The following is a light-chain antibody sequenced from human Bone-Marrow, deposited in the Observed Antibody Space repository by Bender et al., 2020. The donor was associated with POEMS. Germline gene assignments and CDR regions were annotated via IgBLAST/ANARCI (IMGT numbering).Light chain of an antibody. J-gene: IGLJ2*01. CDR2: EVS. V-gene: IGLV2-23*02. Sequence: QSALTQPASVSGSPGQSITISCTGASSDVGRHNLVSWHQQHPGKAPKLMIYEVSKRPSGVSNRFSGSKSGNTASLTISGFQAEDEANYYCCSYVGSNKPNVVFGGGTKLTVL. CDR3: CSYVGSNKPNVV. CDR1: SSDVGRHNL.